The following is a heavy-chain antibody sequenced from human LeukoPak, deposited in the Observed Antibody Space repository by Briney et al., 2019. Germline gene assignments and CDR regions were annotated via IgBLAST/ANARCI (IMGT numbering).Heavy chain of an antibody. V-gene: IGHV7-4-1*02. CDR1: GYTFTSYA. Sequence: ASVKVSCKASGYTFTSYAMNWVRQAPGQGLEWMGWINTNTGNPTYAQGFTGRFVFSLDTSVSTVYLQINSLKAGDTAVYYCARVFGDSSSWYFDYWGQGTLVTVSS. CDR3: ARVFGDSSSWYFDY. D-gene: IGHD6-13*01. J-gene: IGHJ4*02. CDR2: INTNTGNP.